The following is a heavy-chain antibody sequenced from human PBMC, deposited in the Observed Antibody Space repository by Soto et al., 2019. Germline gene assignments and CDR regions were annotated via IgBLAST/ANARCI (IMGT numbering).Heavy chain of an antibody. CDR1: GGTFSSYA. Sequence: QVQLVQSGAEVKKPGSSVKFSCKASGGTFSSYAISWVRQAPVQGLEWMGGIITIFGTANYAQKFQVRVTITAEKSTSKSYMELRSLRSEDTAVYYCERDRGQLGDAFDIWGQGTMVTVSS. CDR3: ERDRGQLGDAFDI. V-gene: IGHV1-69*06. J-gene: IGHJ3*02. D-gene: IGHD6-13*01. CDR2: IITIFGTA.